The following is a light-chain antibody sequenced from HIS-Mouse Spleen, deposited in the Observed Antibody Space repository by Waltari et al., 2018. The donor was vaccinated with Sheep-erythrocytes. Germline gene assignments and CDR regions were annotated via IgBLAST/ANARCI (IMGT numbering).Light chain of an antibody. V-gene: IGLV2-23*01. J-gene: IGLJ3*02. CDR1: SSDVGSYNL. CDR3: CSYAGSSTPWV. CDR2: EGS. Sequence: QSILTQPASVSGSPGQSITISCTGTSSDVGSYNLVSWYQQHPGKAPKLMIYEGSKRTSGVSNRCSGSKSGNTASLTISGLQAEDEADYYCCSYAGSSTPWVFGGGTKLTVL.